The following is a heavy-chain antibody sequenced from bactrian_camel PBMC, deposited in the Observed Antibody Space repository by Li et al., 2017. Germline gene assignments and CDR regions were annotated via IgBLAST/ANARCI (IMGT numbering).Heavy chain of an antibody. CDR3: AAVTGCSLTPWLRDPGNKSGPMN. Sequence: VQPGGSLNLSCAATGKTNVLNCMGWFRQAPGKEREGVAVITRIHGGTEYAVSVKGRFIISRDSSKMTWSLQMNNLKPEDTAMYYCAAVTGCSLTPWLRDPGNKSGPMNWGQGTQVTV. CDR1: GKTNVLNC. J-gene: IGHJ4*01. D-gene: IGHD3*01. CDR2: ITRIHGGT. V-gene: IGHV3S53*01.